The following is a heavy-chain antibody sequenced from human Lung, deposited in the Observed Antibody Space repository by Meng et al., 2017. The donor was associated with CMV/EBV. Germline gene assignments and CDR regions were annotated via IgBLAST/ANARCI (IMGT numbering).Heavy chain of an antibody. CDR2: FYCGGRST. V-gene: IGHV3-23*03. Sequence: GGSLRLXCAASGFTSSSYAMSWVRQAPGKGLDWVSVFYCGGRSTYYADSVKGRCAISGDNSKNTLYLQMNSVKAEDTAVYYCAKEYDFCSGSDHYYYYYGRDVWXQGTXVTVSS. D-gene: IGHD3-3*01. CDR3: AKEYDFCSGSDHYYYYYGRDV. J-gene: IGHJ6*02. CDR1: GFTSSSYA.